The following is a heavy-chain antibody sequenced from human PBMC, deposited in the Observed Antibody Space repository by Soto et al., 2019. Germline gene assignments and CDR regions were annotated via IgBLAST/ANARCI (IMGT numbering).Heavy chain of an antibody. J-gene: IGHJ5*02. CDR1: GFNFNIYA. V-gene: IGHV3-23*01. CDR3: AKPITAGGSNS. D-gene: IGHD3-10*01. CDR2: ISASATQT. Sequence: ESGGGLAQPGGSLKISCTASGFNFNIYAMSWVRQAPGKGLEWVSGISASATQTYYAESVKGRFAISRDNSKSTLYLQLDSLTPDDTARYYCAKPITAGGSNSWGPGTLVAVSS.